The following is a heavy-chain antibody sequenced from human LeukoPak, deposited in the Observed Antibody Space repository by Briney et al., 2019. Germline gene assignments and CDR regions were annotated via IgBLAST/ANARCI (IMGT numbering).Heavy chain of an antibody. D-gene: IGHD3-10*01. J-gene: IGHJ4*02. Sequence: GASVKVSCKASGYTFTGYYMHWVRQAPGQGLEGTGWINPNSGGTNYAQEFQGRVTMTRDTSISTAYMELSRLRSDDTAVYYCARDRSLLWFGELNYWGQGTLVTVSS. CDR2: INPNSGGT. CDR3: ARDRSLLWFGELNY. CDR1: GYTFTGYY. V-gene: IGHV1-2*02.